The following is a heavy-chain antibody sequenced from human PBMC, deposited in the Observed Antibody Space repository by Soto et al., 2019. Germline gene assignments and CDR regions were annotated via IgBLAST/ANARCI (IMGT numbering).Heavy chain of an antibody. D-gene: IGHD1-1*01. CDR1: GYAFTTYG. V-gene: IGHV1-18*01. J-gene: IGHJ4*02. CDR2: ISAHNGNT. Sequence: QVHLVQSGAEVKKPGASVKVSCQASGYAFTTYGITWVRQAPGQGLEWMGWISAHNGNTNYAQKLQGRVTVTRDTSTSTAYMELRRLRSDDTAVYYCPRVRYGDYWGQGALVTVSS. CDR3: PRVRYGDY.